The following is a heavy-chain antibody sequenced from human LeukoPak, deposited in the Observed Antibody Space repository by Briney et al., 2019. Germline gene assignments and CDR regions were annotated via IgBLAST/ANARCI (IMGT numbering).Heavy chain of an antibody. CDR2: ISSNGGST. J-gene: IGHJ4*02. Sequence: GGSLRLSCAASGFTFSSYAMHWVRQAPGKGLEYVSAISSNGGSTYYANSVKGRFTISRDNSKNTLYLQMGSLRSEDTAVYYCARSPLYYDILTGYPLDYWGQGTLVTVSS. V-gene: IGHV3-64*01. CDR3: ARSPLYYDILTGYPLDY. CDR1: GFTFSSYA. D-gene: IGHD3-9*01.